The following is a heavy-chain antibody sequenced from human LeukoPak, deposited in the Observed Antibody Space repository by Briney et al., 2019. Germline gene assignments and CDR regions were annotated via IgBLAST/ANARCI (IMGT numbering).Heavy chain of an antibody. CDR2: ISGSGGST. J-gene: IGHJ5*02. CDR1: GFTFSSYA. Sequence: PGGFLRLSCAASGFTFSSYAMSWARQAPGKGLEWVSAISGSGGSTYYADSVKGRFTISRDNSKNTLYLQMNSLRAEDTAVYYCAKDVDYYGSGSSSNWFDPWGQGTLVTVSS. CDR3: AKDVDYYGSGSSSNWFDP. D-gene: IGHD3-10*01. V-gene: IGHV3-23*01.